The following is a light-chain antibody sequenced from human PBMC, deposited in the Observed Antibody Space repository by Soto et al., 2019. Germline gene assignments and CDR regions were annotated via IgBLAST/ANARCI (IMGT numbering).Light chain of an antibody. V-gene: IGLV2-23*01. CDR3: CSDAGSSPL. CDR1: SSDVGSYNL. Sequence: QSALTQPASVSGSPGQSITISCTGTSSDVGSYNLVSWYQQHPGKAPKLMIYEGSKRPSGVSNRFSGYKSGNTASLTISGLQAEDEADYYCCSDAGSSPLFGGGTKLTAL. J-gene: IGLJ2*01. CDR2: EGS.